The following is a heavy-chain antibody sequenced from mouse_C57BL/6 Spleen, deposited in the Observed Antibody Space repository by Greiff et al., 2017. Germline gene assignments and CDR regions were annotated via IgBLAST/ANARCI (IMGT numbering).Heavy chain of an antibody. J-gene: IGHJ2*01. CDR1: GYTFTSYW. Sequence: VQLQQPGAELVKPGASVKLSCKASGYTFTSYWMHWVKQRPGQGLEWIGMIHPNSGSTNYNEKFKSKATLTVDKSSSTAYMQLSSLTSEDSAVYYCARLGGLDDYFDYWGQGTTLTVSS. CDR3: ARLGGLDDYFDY. D-gene: IGHD2-13*01. CDR2: IHPNSGST. V-gene: IGHV1-64*01.